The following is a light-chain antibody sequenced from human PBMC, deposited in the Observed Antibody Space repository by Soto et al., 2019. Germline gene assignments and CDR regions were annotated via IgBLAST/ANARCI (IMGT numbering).Light chain of an antibody. CDR3: SSYVGRNLLL. V-gene: IGLV2-8*01. CDR2: EVT. CDR1: STDFYGSNF. J-gene: IGLJ1*01. Sequence: LTQPPSASGSPGQSVTISFTVTSTDFYGSNFVSWYQQHPGKAPKLMIYEVTERPSGVPDRFSGSKSGNTASLTVSGLQPEDEADYFCSSYVGRNLLLFGAGTKVTVL.